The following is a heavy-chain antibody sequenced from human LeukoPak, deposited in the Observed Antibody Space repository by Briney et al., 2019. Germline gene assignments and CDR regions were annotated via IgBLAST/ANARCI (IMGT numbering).Heavy chain of an antibody. V-gene: IGHV4-39*01. CDR2: IYYSGNT. J-gene: IGHJ4*02. Sequence: SETLSLTCTVSGGSISSSGSYWGWIRQPPGKGLEWIGSIYYSGNTYNPSLKSRVTISVDTSKNQFSLNLRSVTAADTAFYYCARHRSGSYIRYFDFWGQGALVTVSS. CDR1: GGSISSSGSY. CDR3: ARHRSGSYIRYFDF. D-gene: IGHD1-26*01.